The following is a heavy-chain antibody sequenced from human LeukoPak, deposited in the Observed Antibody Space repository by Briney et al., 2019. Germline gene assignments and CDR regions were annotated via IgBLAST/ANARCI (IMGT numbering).Heavy chain of an antibody. CDR3: ATILPRITIKEGFDY. CDR2: INPSGGST. CDR1: GYTFTSYY. V-gene: IGHV1-46*01. J-gene: IGHJ4*02. D-gene: IGHD3-9*01. Sequence: ASVKVSCKASGYTFTSYYMHWVRQAPGQGLEWMGIINPSGGSTSYAQKFQGRVTMTEDTSTDTAYMELSSLRSEDTAVYYCATILPRITIKEGFDYWGQGTLVTVSS.